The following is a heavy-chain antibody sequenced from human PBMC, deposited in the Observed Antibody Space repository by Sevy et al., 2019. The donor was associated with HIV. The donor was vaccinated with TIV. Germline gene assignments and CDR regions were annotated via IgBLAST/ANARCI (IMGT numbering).Heavy chain of an antibody. Sequence: GESLKISCKGSGYSFTTYWIGWVRQMPGKGLEWMGIIFPGDSDTRYSPSCQGQVTISADNSISTAYLQRSSLKASDTAIYYCARARGIPHYYYGTDVWGQGTTVTVSS. J-gene: IGHJ6*02. CDR1: GYSFTTYW. CDR3: ARARGIPHYYYGTDV. V-gene: IGHV5-51*01. D-gene: IGHD1-26*01. CDR2: IFPGDSDT.